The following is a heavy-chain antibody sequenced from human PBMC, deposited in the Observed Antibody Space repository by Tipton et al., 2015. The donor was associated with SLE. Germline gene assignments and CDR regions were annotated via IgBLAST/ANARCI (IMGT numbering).Heavy chain of an antibody. CDR3: AKADGVVGGQVPYWYFDL. Sequence: TLSLTCAVYGGSFSVYYWTWIRQPPGRGLEWIGEINHSGSTNYNPSLKSRVTISVDTSKKQFSLKLSSVTAADTAVYYCAKADGVVGGQVPYWYFDLWGRGTLVSVSS. CDR2: INHSGST. CDR1: GGSFSVYY. V-gene: IGHV4-34*01. J-gene: IGHJ2*01. D-gene: IGHD1-26*01.